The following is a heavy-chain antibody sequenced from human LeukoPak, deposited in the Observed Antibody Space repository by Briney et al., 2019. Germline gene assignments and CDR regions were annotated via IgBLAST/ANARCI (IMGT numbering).Heavy chain of an antibody. CDR2: ISTYNGDT. CDR3: ARGGDSSGLNRFAY. Sequence: ASVKVSCKASGYTFTSYGISWVRQAPGQGLEWMGWISTYNGDTNYAQKLQGRVTMTRDTSTSTAYMELRSLRSDDTAVYYCARGGDSSGLNRFAYWGQGTLVTVSS. J-gene: IGHJ4*02. D-gene: IGHD3-22*01. CDR1: GYTFTSYG. V-gene: IGHV1-18*01.